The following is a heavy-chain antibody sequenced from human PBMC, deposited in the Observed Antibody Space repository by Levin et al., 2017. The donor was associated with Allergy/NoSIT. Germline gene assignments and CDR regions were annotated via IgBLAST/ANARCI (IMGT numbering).Heavy chain of an antibody. J-gene: IGHJ4*02. V-gene: IGHV4-59*01. Sequence: PSETLSLTCTVSGGSISNNYWSWIRQPPGKGLEYIGYIYYTGSTNYNPSLKSRVTISVDTSKNQFSLKLTSVTAADTAVYYCARRMGVAAGYFDYWGQGTLVSVSS. CDR3: ARRMGVAAGYFDY. CDR1: GGSISNNY. CDR2: IYYTGST. D-gene: IGHD6-13*01.